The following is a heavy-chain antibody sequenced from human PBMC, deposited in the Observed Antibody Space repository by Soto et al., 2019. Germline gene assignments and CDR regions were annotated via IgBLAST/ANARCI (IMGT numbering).Heavy chain of an antibody. Sequence: EVQLLESGGGLVQPGGSLRLSCAASGFTFSSYAMSWVRQAPGKGLEWVSAISGSGGSTYYADSVKGRFTISRDNSKNTLYLQMNSLRAEDTAVYYCAKDIGDMITFGGVIVPAFDIWGQGTMVTVSS. V-gene: IGHV3-23*01. CDR1: GFTFSSYA. J-gene: IGHJ3*02. CDR3: AKDIGDMITFGGVIVPAFDI. CDR2: ISGSGGST. D-gene: IGHD3-16*02.